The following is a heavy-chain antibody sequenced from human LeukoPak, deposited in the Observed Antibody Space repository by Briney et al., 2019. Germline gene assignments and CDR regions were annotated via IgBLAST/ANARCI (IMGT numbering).Heavy chain of an antibody. V-gene: IGHV3-23*01. CDR1: GFTFSTHA. Sequence: GGSLRLSCAASGFTFSTHAMTWVRQAPGKGLEWVSGIGDSGGSTYYADSVKGRFTISRDNSKNTLYLQMNSLGAEDTAVYYCAKAGAVVVVAAKFFDYWGQGTLVTVSS. CDR2: IGDSGGST. D-gene: IGHD2-15*01. J-gene: IGHJ4*02. CDR3: AKAGAVVVVAAKFFDY.